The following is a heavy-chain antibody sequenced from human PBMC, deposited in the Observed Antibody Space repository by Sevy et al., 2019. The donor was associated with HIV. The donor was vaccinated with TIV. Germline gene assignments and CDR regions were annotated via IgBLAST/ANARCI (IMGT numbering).Heavy chain of an antibody. D-gene: IGHD2-21*01. J-gene: IGHJ4*02. CDR2: ISSGNTYT. CDR3: ARLRVIASAPYYFDY. V-gene: IGHV3-11*06. CDR1: GLIFSDYY. Sequence: GGSLRLSCAASGLIFSDYYMGWVRQAPGKGLEWVADISSGNTYTNYADSVKGRFTISRDNAKKSLYLKMNTLRAEDTAVYYCARLRVIASAPYYFDYWGQGALVTVSS.